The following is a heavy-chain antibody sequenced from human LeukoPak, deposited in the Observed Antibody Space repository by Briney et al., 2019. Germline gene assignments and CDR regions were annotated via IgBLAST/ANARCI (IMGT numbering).Heavy chain of an antibody. Sequence: GRSLRLSCAASGFTFSSYGMHWVRQAPGKGLEWVAVISYDGSNKYYADSVKGRFTISRDNSKNTLYLQMNSLRAEDTAVYYCAFRGGDYWGQGTLVTVSS. CDR3: AFRGGDY. V-gene: IGHV3-30*03. CDR1: GFTFSSYG. D-gene: IGHD3-10*01. CDR2: ISYDGSNK. J-gene: IGHJ4*02.